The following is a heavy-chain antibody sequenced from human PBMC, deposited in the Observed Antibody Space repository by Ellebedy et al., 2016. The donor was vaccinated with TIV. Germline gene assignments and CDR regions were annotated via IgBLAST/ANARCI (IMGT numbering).Heavy chain of an antibody. Sequence: ASVKVSCKTSGYMFTNYYLHWMRQAPGQGLEWMGWINTDSGDTNLPQNFRGRVTMTRDTASATAYVEVNNLRSDDTAQYFCARGDSYGRSFDHWGQGSLVTVSS. CDR3: ARGDSYGRSFDH. V-gene: IGHV1-2*02. CDR2: INTDSGDT. J-gene: IGHJ4*02. D-gene: IGHD5-18*01. CDR1: GYMFTNYY.